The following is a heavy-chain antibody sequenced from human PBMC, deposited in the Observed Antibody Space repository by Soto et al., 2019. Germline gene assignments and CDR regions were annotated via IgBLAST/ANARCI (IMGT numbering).Heavy chain of an antibody. CDR1: GYTFTSYG. J-gene: IGHJ4*02. CDR3: ARDLYDMIPRPHVFDY. D-gene: IGHD3-16*01. CDR2: ISAYNGNT. V-gene: IGHV1-18*01. Sequence: ASVKVSCKASGYTFTSYGISWVRRAPGQGLEWMGWISAYNGNTNYAPKLQGRVTMTTDTSTSTAYMELRSLRSDDTAVYYCARDLYDMIPRPHVFDYWGQGTLVTVSS.